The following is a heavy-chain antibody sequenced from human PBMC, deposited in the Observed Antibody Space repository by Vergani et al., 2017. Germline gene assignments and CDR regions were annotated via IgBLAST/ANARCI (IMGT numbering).Heavy chain of an antibody. Sequence: QVQLVQSGAEVKKPGSSVKVSCKASGGTFSSYAISWVRQAPGQGLEWMGGIIPIVGTANYAQKFQGRVTITADESTSTAYMELSSLRSEDTAVYYCASGESIGXRFASFYYYCDMDVWGKGTTVTVSS. J-gene: IGHJ6*03. CDR2: IIPIVGTA. CDR3: ASGESIGXRFASFYYYCDMDV. CDR1: GGTFSSYA. D-gene: IGHD6-6*01. V-gene: IGHV1-69*01.